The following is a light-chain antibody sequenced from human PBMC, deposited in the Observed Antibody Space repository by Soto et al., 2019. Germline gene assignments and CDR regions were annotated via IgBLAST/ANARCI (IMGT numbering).Light chain of an antibody. CDR2: NNN. CDR3: AAWDDRLNGWG. J-gene: IGLJ3*02. V-gene: IGLV1-44*01. Sequence: QSALTQPPSASGTPGQRVTISCSGSRSNIGSNYVYWYHQLPGTAPKLLIHNNNLRPSGVPDRFSGSKSGTSASLAISGLQSEDEADYYCAAWDDRLNGWGFGGGTKLTVL. CDR1: RSNIGSNY.